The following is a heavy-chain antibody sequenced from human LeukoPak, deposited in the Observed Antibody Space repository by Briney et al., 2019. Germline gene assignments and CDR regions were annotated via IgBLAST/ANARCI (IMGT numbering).Heavy chain of an antibody. J-gene: IGHJ4*02. V-gene: IGHV4-39*07. CDR1: GGSISSSSYY. CDR2: IYYSGST. CDR3: ALGRYYYDSSGYYPFDY. D-gene: IGHD3-22*01. Sequence: SETLSLTCTVSGGSISSSSYYWGWIRQPPGKGLEWIGSIYYSGSTYYNPSLKSRVTISVDTSKNQFSLKLSSVTAADAAVYYCALGRYYYDSSGYYPFDYWGQGTLVTVSS.